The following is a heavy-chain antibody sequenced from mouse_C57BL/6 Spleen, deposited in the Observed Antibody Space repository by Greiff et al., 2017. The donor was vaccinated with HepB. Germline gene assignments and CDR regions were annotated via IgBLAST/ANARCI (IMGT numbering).Heavy chain of an antibody. J-gene: IGHJ2*01. CDR1: GYTFTSYW. CDR3: ARLDYDALYFDY. CDR2: IDPSDSYT. V-gene: IGHV1-69*01. Sequence: QVQLKQPGAELVMPGASVKLSCKASGYTFTSYWMHWVKQRPGQGLEWIGEIDPSDSYTNYNQKFKGKSTLTVDKSSSTAYMQLSSLTSEDSAVYYCARLDYDALYFDYWGQGTTLTVSS. D-gene: IGHD2-4*01.